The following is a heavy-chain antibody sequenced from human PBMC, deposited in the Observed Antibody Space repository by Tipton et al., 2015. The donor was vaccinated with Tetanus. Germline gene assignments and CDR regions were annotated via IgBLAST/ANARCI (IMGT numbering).Heavy chain of an antibody. J-gene: IGHJ4*02. CDR2: IYYSGST. CDR1: GASINTHH. D-gene: IGHD3-10*01. Sequence: TLSLTCTVSGASINTHHWSWLRQAPGKGLEWIGYIYYSGSTNYNPSLKSRVTISVDTSKNQFSLKLSSVTAADTAVYYCARGVWFGPGPRYYFDYWGQGTLVTVSS. V-gene: IGHV4-59*08. CDR3: ARGVWFGPGPRYYFDY.